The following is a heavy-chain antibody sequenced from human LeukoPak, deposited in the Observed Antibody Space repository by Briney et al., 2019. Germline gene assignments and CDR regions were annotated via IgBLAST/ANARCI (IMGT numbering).Heavy chain of an antibody. CDR3: AREGGSYFFDY. V-gene: IGHV1-2*02. CDR1: GYTFTVYY. CDR2: INPNSGGT. Sequence: GASVKVSYKASGYTFTVYYMHWVRQAPGQGLEWMGWINPNSGGTNYAQKFQGRVTMTRDTSISTAYMELSRLSSDDTAVYYCAREGGSYFFDYWGQGTLVTVSS. D-gene: IGHD1-26*01. J-gene: IGHJ4*02.